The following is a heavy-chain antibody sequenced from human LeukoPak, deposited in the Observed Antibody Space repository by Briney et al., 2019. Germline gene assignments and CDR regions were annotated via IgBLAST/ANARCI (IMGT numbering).Heavy chain of an antibody. V-gene: IGHV4-34*01. Sequence: SETLSLTCAVYGGSFSGYYWSWIRQPPGKGLEWIGEINHSGSTNYNPSLKSRVTISVDTSKNQFSLKLSSVTAADTAVYYCARGRQDTSGYYYGYYYCYMDVWGKGTTVTVSS. D-gene: IGHD3-22*01. CDR1: GGSFSGYY. CDR3: ARGRQDTSGYYYGYYYCYMDV. J-gene: IGHJ6*03. CDR2: INHSGST.